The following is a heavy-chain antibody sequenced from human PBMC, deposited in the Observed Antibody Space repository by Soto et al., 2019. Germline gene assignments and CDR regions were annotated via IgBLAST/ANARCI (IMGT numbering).Heavy chain of an antibody. V-gene: IGHV4-34*01. CDR1: GGSFIGYY. CDR2: INHSGST. J-gene: IGHJ6*02. Sequence: SETLSLTCAVYGGSFIGYYWSWMRQPPGKGLEWIGEINHSGSTNYNPSLKSRVTISVDTSKNQFSLKLSSVTAADTAVYYCARGGYYYYGIDVWGQGTTVTVSS. CDR3: ARGGYYYYGIDV.